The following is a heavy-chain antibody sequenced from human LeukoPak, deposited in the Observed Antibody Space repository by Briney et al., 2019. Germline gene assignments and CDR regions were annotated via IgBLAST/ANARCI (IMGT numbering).Heavy chain of an antibody. V-gene: IGHV4-31*03. CDR3: ARMTYYYDSSGYPISYYFDY. CDR2: IYYSGST. J-gene: IGHJ4*02. CDR1: GGSNSSGGYY. Sequence: PSQTLSLTCTVSGGSNSSGGYYWSWIRQHPGQGLEWIGYIYYSGSTYYNPSLKSRVTISVDTSKNQFSLKLSSVTAADTAVYYCARMTYYYDSSGYPISYYFDYWGQGTLVTVSS. D-gene: IGHD3-22*01.